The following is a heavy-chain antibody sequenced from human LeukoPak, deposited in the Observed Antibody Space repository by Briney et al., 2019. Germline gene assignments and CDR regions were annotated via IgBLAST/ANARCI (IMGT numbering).Heavy chain of an antibody. D-gene: IGHD2-15*01. CDR2: INHSGST. CDR3: ARGYCSGGSCYSRSYYGMDV. V-gene: IGHV4-34*01. Sequence: SETLSLTCAVYGGSFSGYYWSWIRQPPGKGLEWIGEINHSGSTNYNPSLKSRVTISVDTSKNQFSLKLSSVTAADTAVYYCARGYCSGGSCYSRSYYGMDVWGQGTTVTVSS. CDR1: GGSFSGYY. J-gene: IGHJ6*02.